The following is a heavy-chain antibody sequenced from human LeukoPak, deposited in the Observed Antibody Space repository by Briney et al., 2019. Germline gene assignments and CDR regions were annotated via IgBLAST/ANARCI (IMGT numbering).Heavy chain of an antibody. Sequence: SETLSLTCTVSGGSISSYYWSWIRQPPGQGLEWIGYINNSGSTKYNPSLKSRVTISLDTSKTQFSLKLSPVTAADTAVYYCARYIVIVPAAIGADYYYGMDVWGQGTTVTVSS. D-gene: IGHD2-2*01. V-gene: IGHV4-59*08. CDR3: ARYIVIVPAAIGADYYYGMDV. CDR1: GGSISSYY. J-gene: IGHJ6*02. CDR2: INNSGST.